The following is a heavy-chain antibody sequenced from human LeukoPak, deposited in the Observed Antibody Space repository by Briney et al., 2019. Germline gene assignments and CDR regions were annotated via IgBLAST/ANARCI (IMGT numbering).Heavy chain of an antibody. CDR2: ISDSGGDT. D-gene: IGHD3-16*01. V-gene: IGHV3-23*01. J-gene: IGHJ4*02. Sequence: PGGSLRLSCAASGFTFHNYAMTWVRQAPGKGLEWVSSISDSGGDTYYSDYVKGRFTISRDNSKNTLYLQMNSLRVEDTAVYYCARPVVLGAYLRGAYYFDSWGQGTLVTVSS. CDR3: ARPVVLGAYLRGAYYFDS. CDR1: GFTFHNYA.